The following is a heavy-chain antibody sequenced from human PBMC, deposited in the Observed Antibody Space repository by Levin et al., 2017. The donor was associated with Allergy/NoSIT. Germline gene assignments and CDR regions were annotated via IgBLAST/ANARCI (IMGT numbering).Heavy chain of an antibody. V-gene: IGHV4-31*03. Sequence: SETLSLTCTVSGGSISSGGYYWSWIRQHPGKGLEWIGYIYYSGSTYYNPSLKSRVTISVDTSKNQFSLKLSSVTAADTAVYYCAGSRATTYYYGSGSSRPNWFDPWGQGTLVTVSS. CDR1: GGSISSGGYY. CDR3: AGSRATTYYYGSGSSRPNWFDP. J-gene: IGHJ5*02. CDR2: IYYSGST. D-gene: IGHD3-10*01.